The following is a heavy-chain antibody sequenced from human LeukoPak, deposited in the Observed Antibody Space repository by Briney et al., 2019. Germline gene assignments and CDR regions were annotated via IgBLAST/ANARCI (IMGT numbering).Heavy chain of an antibody. CDR2: ISGDGTRT. CDR3: AKWPEGAMDYFDY. Sequence: GGSLRLSCAASGFIVSGDFMSWVRQAPVKGLEWVSAISGDGTRTYYADSVKGRFTISRDNSKNTLYLEMSSLRVEGTAIYYCAKWPEGAMDYFDYWGQGTLVTVSS. J-gene: IGHJ4*02. CDR1: GFIVSGDF. D-gene: IGHD3-16*01. V-gene: IGHV3-23*01.